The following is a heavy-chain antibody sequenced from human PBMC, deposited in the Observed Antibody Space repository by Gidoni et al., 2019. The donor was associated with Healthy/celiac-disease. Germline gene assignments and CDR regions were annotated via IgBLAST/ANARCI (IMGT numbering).Heavy chain of an antibody. CDR2: IKQDGSEK. V-gene: IGHV3-7*03. CDR3: AIGGVWYDILTGFISLLGFDY. Sequence: GESGGGLVQPGGSLRLSCSASGFTFSRSWMSWVRQAPGKGLEWVANIKQDGSEKYYVDSVKGRFTISRANAKNSLYLQMNSLRDEDTAVYYCAIGGVWYDILTGFISLLGFDYWGQGTLGTVSS. D-gene: IGHD3-9*01. J-gene: IGHJ4*02. CDR1: GFTFSRSW.